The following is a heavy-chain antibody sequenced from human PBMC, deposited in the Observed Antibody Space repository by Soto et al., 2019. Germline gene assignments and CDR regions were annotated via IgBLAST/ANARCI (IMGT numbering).Heavy chain of an antibody. CDR3: ASDGPWSSTWYVRDY. Sequence: EVQLMESGGDLVQPGGSLRLSCAVSGLTFSRYWMSWVRQAPGKGLEWVANINQDGIEKYYVDFVKGRFTISRDNAKNSLYLQMNGLRAEDTAVYYCASDGPWSSTWYVRDYWGQGTQVTVSS. CDR2: INQDGIEK. D-gene: IGHD6-13*01. CDR1: GLTFSRYW. J-gene: IGHJ4*02. V-gene: IGHV3-7*01.